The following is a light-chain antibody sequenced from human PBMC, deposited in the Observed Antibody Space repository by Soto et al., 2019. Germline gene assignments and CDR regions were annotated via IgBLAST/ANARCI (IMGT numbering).Light chain of an antibody. CDR3: QQYGDLPWT. CDR2: GAS. V-gene: IGKV3-20*01. J-gene: IGKJ1*01. CDR1: QSVSSNY. Sequence: ALTQSPVTLSSSPGERATLSCSASQSVSSNYLAWYQQKPGQAPRLLIYGASSRATGIPDRFSGSGSGTDFTLTIDRLESEDFAVYFCQQYGDLPWTFGQGTKV.